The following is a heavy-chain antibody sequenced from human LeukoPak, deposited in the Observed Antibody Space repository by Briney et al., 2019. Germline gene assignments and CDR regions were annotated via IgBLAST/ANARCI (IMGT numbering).Heavy chain of an antibody. J-gene: IGHJ4*02. CDR2: ISSSGSTI. CDR1: EFTFSSYE. CDR3: ASSGSSGLDY. Sequence: GGSLRLSCAASEFTFSSYEMNWVRQAPGKGLEWVSYISSSGSTIYYADSVKGRFTISRDNAKNSLYLQMNSLRAEDTAVYYCASSGSSGLDYWGQGTLVTVSS. D-gene: IGHD6-19*01. V-gene: IGHV3-48*03.